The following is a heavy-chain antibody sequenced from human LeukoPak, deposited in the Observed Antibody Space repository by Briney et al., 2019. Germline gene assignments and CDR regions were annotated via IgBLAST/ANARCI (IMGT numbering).Heavy chain of an antibody. Sequence: ASVKVSCKAFGYTFTSSYMHWVRQAPGQGPEWMGVISPSGGSTTYAQKFQGRVTLTRDMSTSTDYLELSSLRSEDTAVYYCARDQYSSSIDYWGQGTLVTVSS. CDR2: ISPSGGST. CDR1: GYTFTSSY. CDR3: ARDQYSSSIDY. D-gene: IGHD6-13*01. J-gene: IGHJ4*02. V-gene: IGHV1-46*01.